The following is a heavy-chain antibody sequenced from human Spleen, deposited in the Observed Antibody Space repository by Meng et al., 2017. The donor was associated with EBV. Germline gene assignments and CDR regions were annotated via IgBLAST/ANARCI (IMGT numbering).Heavy chain of an antibody. V-gene: IGHV4-30-2*01. Sequence: HPHESCSAFVKPSQTLSLTCAVSGDSINNGGYSGSWIRQPPGKGLDWIGYIYQSGSAYYNPSLKSRVTMSVDMSKNQFSLKLTSVTAADTAVYYCARGGGYGDYEGWFDPWGQGTLVTVS. CDR3: ARGGGYGDYEGWFDP. CDR2: IYQSGSA. CDR1: GDSINNGGYS. J-gene: IGHJ5*02. D-gene: IGHD4-17*01.